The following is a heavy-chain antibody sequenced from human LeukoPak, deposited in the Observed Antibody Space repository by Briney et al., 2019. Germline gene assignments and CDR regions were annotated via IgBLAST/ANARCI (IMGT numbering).Heavy chain of an antibody. D-gene: IGHD3-10*01. V-gene: IGHV3-30-3*01. CDR2: ISYRGDIK. Sequence: GGSLRLSCTASGFTFSNYAMHWVRQAPGKGLDWVVLISYRGDIKHHADSVKGRFTISRDDSKSALYLQMNSLRTEDAAVYYCARAGDYGSGSFRWRHYDYWGQGTLVTVSS. CDR1: GFTFSNYA. CDR3: ARAGDYGSGSFRWRHYDY. J-gene: IGHJ4*02.